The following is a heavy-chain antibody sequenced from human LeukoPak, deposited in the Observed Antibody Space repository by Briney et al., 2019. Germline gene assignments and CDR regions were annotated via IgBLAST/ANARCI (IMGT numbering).Heavy chain of an antibody. Sequence: PGGPLRLSCTASGFTFGDYAMSWVRQAPGKGLEWVGFIRSKAYGGTTEYAASVKGRFTISRDDSKSIAYLQMNSLKTEDTAVYYCTTIRPMIVVVPSFDYWGQGTLVTVSS. CDR1: GFTFGDYA. CDR3: TTIRPMIVVVPSFDY. J-gene: IGHJ4*02. V-gene: IGHV3-49*04. CDR2: IRSKAYGGTT. D-gene: IGHD3-22*01.